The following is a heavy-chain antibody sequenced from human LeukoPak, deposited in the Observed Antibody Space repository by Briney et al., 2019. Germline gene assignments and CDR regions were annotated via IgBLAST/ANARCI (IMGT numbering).Heavy chain of an antibody. V-gene: IGHV3-15*01. Sequence: PGGSLRLSCAASGFTFSNAWMNWVRQAPGKGLAWVGRIKSKTDGGTTDYAAPVKGRFTISRDDSKDTLYLQMNSLTTEDTAVYYCAKDKGRITIAAPKDAFDIWGQGTMVTVSS. CDR1: GFTFSNAW. CDR3: AKDKGRITIAAPKDAFDI. CDR2: IKSKTDGGTT. J-gene: IGHJ3*02. D-gene: IGHD6-6*01.